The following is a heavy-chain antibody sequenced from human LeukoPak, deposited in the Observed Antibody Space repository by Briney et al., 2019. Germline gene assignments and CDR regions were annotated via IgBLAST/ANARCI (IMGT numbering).Heavy chain of an antibody. CDR2: IYYSGST. V-gene: IGHV4-39*07. D-gene: IGHD6-19*01. CDR1: GGSISSSSYY. Sequence: SETLSLTCTVSGGSISSSSYYWGWIRQPPGKGLEWIGSIYYSGSTYYNPSLKSRVTISVDMSKNQFSLKLSSVIAADTAVYYCARAGYSSGYFDYWGQGTLVTVSS. CDR3: ARAGYSSGYFDY. J-gene: IGHJ4*02.